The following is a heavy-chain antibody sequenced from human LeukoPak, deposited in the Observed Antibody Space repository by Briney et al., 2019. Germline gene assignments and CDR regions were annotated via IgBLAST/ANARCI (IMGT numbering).Heavy chain of an antibody. CDR3: ASQAQAVFWSGRVQDY. V-gene: IGHV4-39*01. Sequence: SETLSLTCTVSGGSISSSSYYWGWIPQPPGKGLEWIGSIYYSGSTYYNPSLKSRVTISVDTSKNQFSLKLSSVTAADTAVYYCASQAQAVFWSGRVQDYWGQGTLVTVSS. D-gene: IGHD3-3*01. CDR2: IYYSGST. J-gene: IGHJ4*02. CDR1: GGSISSSSYY.